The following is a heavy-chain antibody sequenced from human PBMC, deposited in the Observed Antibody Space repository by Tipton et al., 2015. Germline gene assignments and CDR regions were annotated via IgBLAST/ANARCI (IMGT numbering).Heavy chain of an antibody. V-gene: IGHV1-18*01. CDR2: ISPYNGNT. CDR1: GYNVRNFG. J-gene: IGHJ6*02. Sequence: QSGPEVKKPGASMKVSCKASGYNVRNFGISWVRQAPGQGLEWMGWISPYNGNTNYAQMLQGRVTMTTDTSTTTAYMELRSLRSDDTAVYYCATSNVSSAWNYYYYYGMDVWGQGTTVTVSS. CDR3: ATSNVSSAWNYYYYYGMDV. D-gene: IGHD6-19*01.